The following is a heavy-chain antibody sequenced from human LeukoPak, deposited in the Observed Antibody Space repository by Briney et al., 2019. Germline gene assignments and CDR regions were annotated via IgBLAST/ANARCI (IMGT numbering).Heavy chain of an antibody. CDR1: GYAFIGYS. Sequence: ASVKVSCKTSGYAFIGYSIHWVRRAPGHGLEWVGGINPTVGGAIYAQRFQGRVSMTRDTSINTAYMELSRLRSDDAHVYFCARDRYYHFWSRYYVIYYYYYMDVWGKGTTVTVSS. V-gene: IGHV1-2*02. D-gene: IGHD3-3*01. CDR3: ARDRYYHFWSRYYVIYYYYYMDV. CDR2: INPTVGGA. J-gene: IGHJ6*03.